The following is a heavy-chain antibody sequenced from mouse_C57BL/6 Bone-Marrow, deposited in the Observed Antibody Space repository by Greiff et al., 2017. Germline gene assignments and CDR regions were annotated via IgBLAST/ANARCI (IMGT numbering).Heavy chain of an antibody. Sequence: EVQLQQSGPELVKPGASVKISCKASGYTFTDYYMNWVKQSHGKSLEWIGDINPNNGGTSYNQKFKGKATLTVDKSSSTAYMELRSLTSEDSAVYYCAREDDGYSPFAYWGQGTLVTVSA. V-gene: IGHV1-26*01. CDR3: AREDDGYSPFAY. D-gene: IGHD2-3*01. CDR2: INPNNGGT. CDR1: GYTFTDYY. J-gene: IGHJ3*01.